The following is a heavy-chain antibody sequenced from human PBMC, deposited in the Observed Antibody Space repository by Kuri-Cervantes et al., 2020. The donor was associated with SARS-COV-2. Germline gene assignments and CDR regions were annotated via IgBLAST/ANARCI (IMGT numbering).Heavy chain of an antibody. V-gene: IGHV3-30-3*01. CDR2: ISYDGSNK. Sequence: GGSLRLSCAASGFTFSSYAMHWVRQAPGKGLEWVAVISYDGSNKYYADSVKGRFTISRDNAKNSLYLQMNSLRDEDTAVYYCARDGGLSVVVIDFDYWGQGTLVTVSS. J-gene: IGHJ4*02. CDR1: GFTFSSYA. D-gene: IGHD3-22*01. CDR3: ARDGGLSVVVIDFDY.